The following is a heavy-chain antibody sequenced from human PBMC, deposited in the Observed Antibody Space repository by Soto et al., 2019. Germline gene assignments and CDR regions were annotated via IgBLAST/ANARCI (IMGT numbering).Heavy chain of an antibody. CDR2: ISDDGSNK. D-gene: IGHD3-22*01. V-gene: IGHV3-30*03. Sequence: QVQLVESGGGVVQPGRSLRLSCAASGFTFSSYGMHWVRQAPGKGLEWVAVISDDGSNKYYADSVKGRFTISRDNYKNTLYLQMNSLRAEDTAVYYCARLPIYYYDSSGYYMNFFQHWGQGTLVTVSS. J-gene: IGHJ1*01. CDR1: GFTFSSYG. CDR3: ARLPIYYYDSSGYYMNFFQH.